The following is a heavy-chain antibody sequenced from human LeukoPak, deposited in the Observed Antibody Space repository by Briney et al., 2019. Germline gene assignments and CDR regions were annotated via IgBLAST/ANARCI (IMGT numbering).Heavy chain of an antibody. D-gene: IGHD6-19*01. CDR3: AKHSDASGSYYFDY. Sequence: GGSLRLSCAASGFTFSNYAMSWVRQAPGKGLEWVSSISGTGGTTYYAESVKGRFFISRDNSKNTLYLRRSSLRVEDTARYFCAKHSDASGSYYFDYWGQGILVTVSS. J-gene: IGHJ4*02. CDR2: ISGTGGTT. CDR1: GFTFSNYA. V-gene: IGHV3-23*01.